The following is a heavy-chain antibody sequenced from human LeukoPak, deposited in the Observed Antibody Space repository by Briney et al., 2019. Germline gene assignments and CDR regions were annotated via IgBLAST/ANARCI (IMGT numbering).Heavy chain of an antibody. V-gene: IGHV4-34*01. CDR1: GGSFSGYY. Sequence: SETLSLTCAVYGGSFSGYYWSWIRQPPGKGLEWIGEINHSGSTNYNPSLKSRVTISVDTSKNQFSLKLSSVTAADTAVYYCARSPPIKRIRGDGMDVWGQGTTVTVSS. CDR2: INHSGST. J-gene: IGHJ6*02. D-gene: IGHD1-1*01. CDR3: ARSPPIKRIRGDGMDV.